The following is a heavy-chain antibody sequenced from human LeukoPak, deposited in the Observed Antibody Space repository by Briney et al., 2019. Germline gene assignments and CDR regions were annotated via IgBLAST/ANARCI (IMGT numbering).Heavy chain of an antibody. CDR2: IYPGDFDT. J-gene: IGHJ3*02. Sequence: GESLKISCKGSGYSFTSYWIGWVRQMPGKGLEWMGIIYPGDFDTRYSPSFQGQVTISADKSISTAYLQWSSLKASDTAMYYCARQGRHHDYGDYPQDAFDIWGQGTMVTVSS. CDR3: ARQGRHHDYGDYPQDAFDI. D-gene: IGHD4-17*01. CDR1: GYSFTSYW. V-gene: IGHV5-51*01.